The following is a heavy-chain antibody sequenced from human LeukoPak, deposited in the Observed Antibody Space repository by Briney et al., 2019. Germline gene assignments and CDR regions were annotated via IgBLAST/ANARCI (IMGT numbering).Heavy chain of an antibody. V-gene: IGHV4-4*07. CDR3: VRGPQYSRGNNFDS. D-gene: IGHD6-19*01. CDR2: INERGTT. Sequence: PSETLSLTCTVSRGSISRYYWSWIRQPAGMGLEWIGRINERGTTNYNAPLNSRVTMSVDTSKNQFSLRLRPVTVADTAMYYCVRGPQYSRGNNFDSWGQGILVAVSS. J-gene: IGHJ5*01. CDR1: RGSISRYY.